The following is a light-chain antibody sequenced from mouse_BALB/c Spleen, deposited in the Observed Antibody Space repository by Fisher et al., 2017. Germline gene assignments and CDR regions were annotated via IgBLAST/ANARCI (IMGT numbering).Light chain of an antibody. J-gene: IGKJ2*01. CDR2: DTS. V-gene: IGKV4-59*01. Sequence: IVMTQSTAIMSASPGEKVTMTCSASSSVSYMHWYQQKSGTSPKRWIYDTSNLASGVPVRFSGSGSGTSYSLTISRMEAEDAATYYCHQYHRSPYTFGGGTKLEIK. CDR1: SSVSY. CDR3: HQYHRSPYT.